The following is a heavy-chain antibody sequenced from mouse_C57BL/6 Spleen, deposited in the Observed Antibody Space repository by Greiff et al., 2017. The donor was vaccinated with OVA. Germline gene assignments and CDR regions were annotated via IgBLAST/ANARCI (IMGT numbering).Heavy chain of an antibody. V-gene: IGHV1-80*01. J-gene: IGHJ3*01. D-gene: IGHD2-12*01. Sequence: QVQLQQSGAELVKPGASVKISCKASGYAFSSYWMNWVKQRPGKGLEWIGQIYPGDGDTNYNGKFKGKATLTADKSSSTAYMQLSSLTSEDSAVYFCAREGPDDGPWFAYWGQGTLVTVSA. CDR3: AREGPDDGPWFAY. CDR2: IYPGDGDT. CDR1: GYAFSSYW.